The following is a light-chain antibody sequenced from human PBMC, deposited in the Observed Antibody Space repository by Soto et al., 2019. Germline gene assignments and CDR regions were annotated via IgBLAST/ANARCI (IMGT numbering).Light chain of an antibody. V-gene: IGLV1-44*01. Sequence: QSVLTQPHSASGTPGQRVTISCSGSSSNIGTNSVHWFQQLPGTAPKLLISTTNQRPSGVPDRFSGSKSGTSASLAISGLQSEDEADYYCAAWDDSLNGHVFGTGTKVTVL. CDR2: TTN. CDR1: SSNIGTNS. J-gene: IGLJ1*01. CDR3: AAWDDSLNGHV.